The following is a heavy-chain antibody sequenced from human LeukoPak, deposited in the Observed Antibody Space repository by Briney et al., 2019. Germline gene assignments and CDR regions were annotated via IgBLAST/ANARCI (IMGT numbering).Heavy chain of an antibody. J-gene: IGHJ4*02. D-gene: IGHD4-17*01. CDR1: GYSISSGYY. CDR2: IYHSGST. V-gene: IGHV4-38-2*02. Sequence: SETLSLTCTVSGYSISSGYYWGWIRQPPGKGLEWIGSIYHSGSTYYNPSLKSRVTIPVDTSKNQFSLKLSSVTAADTAVYYCARDSTTSIGEKVDYWGQGTLVTVSS. CDR3: ARDSTTSIGEKVDY.